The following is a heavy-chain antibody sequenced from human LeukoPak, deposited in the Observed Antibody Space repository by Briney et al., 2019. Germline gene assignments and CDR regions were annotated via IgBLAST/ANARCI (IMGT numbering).Heavy chain of an antibody. Sequence: ASVKVSCKASGYTFTSYGISWVRQAPGQGLEWMGWLSAYNGNTNYAQKLQGRVTMTTVTSTSTAYLELRSLRSDDTAVYYCARANFGYCSGGSCYTYFDYWGQGTLVTVSS. V-gene: IGHV1-18*01. CDR2: LSAYNGNT. D-gene: IGHD2-15*01. CDR1: GYTFTSYG. CDR3: ARANFGYCSGGSCYTYFDY. J-gene: IGHJ4*02.